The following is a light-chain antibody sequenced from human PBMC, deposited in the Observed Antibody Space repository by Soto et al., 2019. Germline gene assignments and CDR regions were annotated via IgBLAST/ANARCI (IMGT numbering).Light chain of an antibody. CDR3: QQRTQWPPT. Sequence: DIVLTQSPATLSLAPGEGATLSCRASQSITTDLSWYQQKPGQAPRLLIYDTSNRATGIPARFSGSGSGTDFTLTISSLEPEDFAVYYCQQRTQWPPTFGGGTKGE. CDR1: QSITTD. V-gene: IGKV3-11*01. CDR2: DTS. J-gene: IGKJ4*01.